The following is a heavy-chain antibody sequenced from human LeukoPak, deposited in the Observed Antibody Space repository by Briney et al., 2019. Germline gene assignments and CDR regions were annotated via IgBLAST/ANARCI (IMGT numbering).Heavy chain of an antibody. D-gene: IGHD5-12*01. J-gene: IGHJ4*02. Sequence: GGALRLSCAASGFTFSSYAMSWVRQAPGKGLEWVSAISASGGSTFYADSVKGRFTISRDNSKNTLYLQMNSLRAEDTALYYCAKGRGYSGYDFFDYWGQGTLVTVSS. V-gene: IGHV3-23*01. CDR2: ISASGGST. CDR1: GFTFSSYA. CDR3: AKGRGYSGYDFFDY.